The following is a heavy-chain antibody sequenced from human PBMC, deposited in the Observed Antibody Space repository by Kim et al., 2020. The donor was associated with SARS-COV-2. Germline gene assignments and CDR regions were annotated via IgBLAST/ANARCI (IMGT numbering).Heavy chain of an antibody. J-gene: IGHJ4*02. V-gene: IGHV3-21*01. D-gene: IGHD4-17*01. CDR3: ARDPSTGDSGGY. Sequence: YYAHAVQGQFTNSRDNAKNSLYLQMNRLRAEDTAVYYCARDPSTGDSGGYWGQGTLVTVSS.